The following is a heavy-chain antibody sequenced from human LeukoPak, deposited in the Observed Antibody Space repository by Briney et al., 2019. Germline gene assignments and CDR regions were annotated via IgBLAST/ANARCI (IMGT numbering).Heavy chain of an antibody. CDR2: ISGSDNT. J-gene: IGHJ4*02. V-gene: IGHV3-23*01. CDR1: GFTFNSYG. CDR3: AKIGGYSSSWRFDY. D-gene: IGHD6-13*01. Sequence: PGGCLRLSCAASGFTFNSYGMSWVRQAPGKGLEWVSAISGSDNTYYADSVKGRFTISRDNSKNTLYMQMNSLRAEDTAIYYCAKIGGYSSSWRFDYWGQGTLVTVSS.